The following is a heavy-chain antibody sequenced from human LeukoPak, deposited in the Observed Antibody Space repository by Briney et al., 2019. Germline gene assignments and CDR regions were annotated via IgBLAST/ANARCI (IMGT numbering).Heavy chain of an antibody. CDR2: INPDGSTT. Sequence: GGSLRLSCAASGFRFSRYWIHWVRQAPGKGLEWVSRINPDGSTTTYADSVKGRFTISRDNAENTVYLQMNSLRAEDTAVYYCAREIGYCSSTSCHAKDYWGQGTLVTVSS. CDR3: AREIGYCSSTSCHAKDY. D-gene: IGHD2-2*01. V-gene: IGHV3-74*01. J-gene: IGHJ4*02. CDR1: GFRFSRYW.